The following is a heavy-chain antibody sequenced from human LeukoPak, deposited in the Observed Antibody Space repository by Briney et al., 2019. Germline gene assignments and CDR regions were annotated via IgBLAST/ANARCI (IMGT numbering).Heavy chain of an antibody. D-gene: IGHD6-19*01. CDR1: GYTFTSYD. CDR3: ARFGLGKHIEVAGIPFDI. Sequence: GASVKVSCKASGYTFTSYDINWVRQATGQGLEWMGWMNPNSGNTGYAQKLQGRVTMTTDTSTSTAYMELRSLRSDDTAVYYCARFGLGKHIEVAGIPFDIWGQGTMVTVSS. CDR2: MNPNSGNT. V-gene: IGHV1-8*01. J-gene: IGHJ3*02.